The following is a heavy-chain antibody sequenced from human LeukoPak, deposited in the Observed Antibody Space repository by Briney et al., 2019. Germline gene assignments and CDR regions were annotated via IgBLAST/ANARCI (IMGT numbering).Heavy chain of an antibody. CDR3: AREAPTVDYYSGMDV. Sequence: GGSLRLSCAASGFTFSSYGMHWVRQAPGKGLEWVAVIWYDGTIKYYADSVKGRFTISRDNSKNTLYLQMNSLRAEDTAVFYCAREAPTVDYYSGMDVWGQGTTVTVSS. J-gene: IGHJ6*02. V-gene: IGHV3-33*01. CDR2: IWYDGTIK. CDR1: GFTFSSYG. D-gene: IGHD2-15*01.